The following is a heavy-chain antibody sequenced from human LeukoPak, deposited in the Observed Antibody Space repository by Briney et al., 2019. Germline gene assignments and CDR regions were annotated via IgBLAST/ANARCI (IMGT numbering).Heavy chain of an antibody. CDR2: IIPILGIA. D-gene: IGHD6-19*01. V-gene: IGHV1-69*04. J-gene: IGHJ4*02. CDR1: EGTFSSYA. Sequence: ASVKVSCKASEGTFSSYAISWVRQAPGQGLEWMGRIIPILGIANYAQKFQGRVTVTADKSTSTAYMELSSLRSEDTAVYYCASLLRGWYNPFDYWGQGTLVTVSS. CDR3: ASLLRGWYNPFDY.